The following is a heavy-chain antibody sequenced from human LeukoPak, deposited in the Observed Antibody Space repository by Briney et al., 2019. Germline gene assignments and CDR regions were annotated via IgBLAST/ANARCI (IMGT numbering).Heavy chain of an antibody. V-gene: IGHV4-4*02. D-gene: IGHD1-26*01. CDR2: IYHSGST. Sequence: SGTLSLTCAVSGGSISSSNWWSWVRQPPGKGLEWIGEIYHSGSTNYNPSLKSRVTISVDKSKNQFSLKLSSVTAADTAVYYCARGLLYTESFSRNWFDAWGQGILVIVSS. CDR1: GGSISSSNW. CDR3: ARGLLYTESFSRNWFDA. J-gene: IGHJ5*02.